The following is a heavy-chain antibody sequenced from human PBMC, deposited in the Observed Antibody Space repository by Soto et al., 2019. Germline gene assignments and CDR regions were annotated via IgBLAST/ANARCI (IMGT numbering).Heavy chain of an antibody. V-gene: IGHV3-23*01. CDR2: IDSGGGST. Sequence: EVQLLVSLGGSVQPGGSLRLSCAASGFSFSNYAMSWVRQAPGTGLEWVSAIDSGGGSTYYAASVKGRFSISRDNSMNTLYLQMNSLRAEDTAIYYCTKEHSNYPDNWFDPWGQGTLVTVSS. J-gene: IGHJ5*02. CDR3: TKEHSNYPDNWFDP. CDR1: GFSFSNYA. D-gene: IGHD4-4*01.